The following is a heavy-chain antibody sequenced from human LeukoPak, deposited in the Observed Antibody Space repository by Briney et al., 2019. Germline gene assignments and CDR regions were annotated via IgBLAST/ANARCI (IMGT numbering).Heavy chain of an antibody. J-gene: IGHJ4*02. CDR2: ISSSSSTI. V-gene: IGHV3-48*01. CDR1: GFTFCDYS. Sequence: GGSLRLSCAASGFTFCDYSMNWVRQAQGKGVEWVSFISSSSSTIYYADSVKGRFTISRDNAQNSVYLQMNSLRAEDTAVYYCARETRRGTNFDYWGQGTQVTVSS. CDR3: ARETRRGTNFDY.